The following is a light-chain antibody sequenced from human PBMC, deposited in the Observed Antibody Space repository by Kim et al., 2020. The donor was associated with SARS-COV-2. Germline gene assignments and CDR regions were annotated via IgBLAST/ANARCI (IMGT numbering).Light chain of an antibody. Sequence: QPVLTQSPSASASLGASVKLTCTLSSGHSNYAIAWHQQQPEKGPRYLMKLNSDRSHSKGDGIPDRFSGSSSGAERYLTISSLQSEDEADYYCQTWGTGIWVFGGWTQLTVL. CDR2: LNSDRSH. V-gene: IGLV4-69*01. CDR3: QTWGTGIWV. J-gene: IGLJ3*02. CDR1: SGHSNYA.